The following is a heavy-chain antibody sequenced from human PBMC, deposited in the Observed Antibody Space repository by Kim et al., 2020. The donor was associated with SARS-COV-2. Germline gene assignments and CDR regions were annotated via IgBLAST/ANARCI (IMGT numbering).Heavy chain of an antibody. CDR2: MNPNSGNT. CDR3: ARGEGSVAVAGTEYYYYYGMDV. V-gene: IGHV1-8*01. J-gene: IGHJ6*02. CDR1: GYTFTSYD. Sequence: ASVKVSCKASGYTFTSYDINWVRQATGQGLEWMGWMNPNSGNTGYAQKFQGRVTMTRNTSISTAYMELSSLRSEDTAVYYCARGEGSVAVAGTEYYYYYGMDVWGQGTTVTVSS. D-gene: IGHD6-19*01.